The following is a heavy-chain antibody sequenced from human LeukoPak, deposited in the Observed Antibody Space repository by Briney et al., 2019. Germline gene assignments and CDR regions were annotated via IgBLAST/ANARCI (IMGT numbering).Heavy chain of an antibody. CDR1: GFTFSSYG. V-gene: IGHV3-33*01. Sequence: GRSLRLSCAASGFTFSSYGMHWVRQAPGKGLEWVAVIWYDGSNKYYTDSVKDRFTISRDNSKNTLYLQMNSLRAEDTAVYYCARGQYSPDYWGRGTLVTVSS. J-gene: IGHJ4*02. CDR3: ARGQYSPDY. CDR2: IWYDGSNK. D-gene: IGHD2-15*01.